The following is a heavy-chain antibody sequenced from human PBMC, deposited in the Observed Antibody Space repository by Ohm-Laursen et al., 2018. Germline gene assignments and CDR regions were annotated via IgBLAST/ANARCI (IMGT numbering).Heavy chain of an antibody. CDR2: IYYSGST. Sequence: PSETLSLTCTVSGGSVSSGSYYWSWIRQTPGKGLEWIGYIYYSGSTNYNPSLKSRVTISEDRSKNQFSLKLRSVTAADTAVYYCARDYFSLVWSGSHRGGGMDVWGQGTTVTVSS. J-gene: IGHJ6*02. D-gene: IGHD3-3*01. V-gene: IGHV4-61*01. CDR1: GGSVSSGSYY. CDR3: ARDYFSLVWSGSHRGGGMDV.